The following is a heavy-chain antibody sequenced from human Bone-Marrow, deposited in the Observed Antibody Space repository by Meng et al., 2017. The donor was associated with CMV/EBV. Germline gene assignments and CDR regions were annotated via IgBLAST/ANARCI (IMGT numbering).Heavy chain of an antibody. V-gene: IGHV1-69*05. Sequence: SVKVSCKASGYTFTSYGISWVRQAPGQGLEWMGGIIPNFGTANYAQKFQGRVTITTDESTSAAYMELSSLRSEDTAVYYWVRDMCLRCTSCYLGWFDPWGQGTLVTVSS. D-gene: IGHD2-2*01. CDR3: VRDMCLRCTSCYLGWFDP. CDR2: IIPNFGTA. J-gene: IGHJ5*02. CDR1: GYTFTSYG.